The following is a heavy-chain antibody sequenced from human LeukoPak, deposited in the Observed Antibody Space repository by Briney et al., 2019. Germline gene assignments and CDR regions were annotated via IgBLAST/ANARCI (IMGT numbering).Heavy chain of an antibody. CDR1: GFTFSSYE. V-gene: IGHV3-48*03. D-gene: IGHD3-10*01. Sequence: GGSLRLSCAASGFTFSSYEMNWVRQAPGKGLEWVSYISSGSTIYYADSVKGRFTISRDNAKNSLYLQMNSLRAEDTAVYYCVVGETYFDYWGQGTLVTVSS. CDR2: ISSGSTI. J-gene: IGHJ4*02. CDR3: VVGETYFDY.